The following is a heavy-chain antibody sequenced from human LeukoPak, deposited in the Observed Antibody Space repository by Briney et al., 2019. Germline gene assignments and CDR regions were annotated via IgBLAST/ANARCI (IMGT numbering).Heavy chain of an antibody. CDR3: ARCITEDSSGYYTFDY. Sequence: GGSLRLSCAASGFTFSSYAMHWVRQAPGKGLEWVAVISYDGSNKYYADSVKGRFTISRDNSKNTLYLQMNSLRAEDTAVYYCARCITEDSSGYYTFDYWGQGTLVTVSS. D-gene: IGHD3-22*01. V-gene: IGHV3-30-3*01. CDR2: ISYDGSNK. CDR1: GFTFSSYA. J-gene: IGHJ4*02.